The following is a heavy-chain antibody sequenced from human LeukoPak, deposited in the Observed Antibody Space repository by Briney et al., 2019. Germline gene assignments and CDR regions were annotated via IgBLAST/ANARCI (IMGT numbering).Heavy chain of an antibody. J-gene: IGHJ6*03. CDR1: GYTFTSYD. Sequence: ASVKVSCKASGYTFTSYDINWVRQATGQGLEWMGWMNPNSGNTGYAQKFQGRVTMTRNTSISTAYMELSRLRSDDTAVYYCARSRPITMVRGVYYYYMDVWGKGTTVTISS. CDR3: ARSRPITMVRGVYYYYMDV. V-gene: IGHV1-8*01. CDR2: MNPNSGNT. D-gene: IGHD3-10*01.